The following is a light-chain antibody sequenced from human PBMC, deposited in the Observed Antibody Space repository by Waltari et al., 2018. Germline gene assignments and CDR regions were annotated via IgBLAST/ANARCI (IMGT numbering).Light chain of an antibody. CDR2: VAS. CDR3: QQSFSTPYT. Sequence: DIQVTQSPSSLSASVGDRVTITCRASQSITTYLNWYQQKAGKAPKLLISVASTLQSWVPSRFGGSGSGTDFTLTISSLQPEDFATYYCQQSFSTPYTFAQGTKLESK. V-gene: IGKV1-39*01. CDR1: QSITTY. J-gene: IGKJ2*01.